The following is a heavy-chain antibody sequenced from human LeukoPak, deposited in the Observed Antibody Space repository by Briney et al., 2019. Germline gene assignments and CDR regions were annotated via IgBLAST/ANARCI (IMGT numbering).Heavy chain of an antibody. CDR2: IYYSGST. Sequence: KASETLSLTCTVPGGSISSSSYYWGWIRQPPGKGLEWIGSIYYSGSTYYNPSLKSRVTISVDTSKNQFSLHLNSVTPEDTAVYYCARRLTQYDCFDPWGQGILVTVSS. CDR1: GGSISSSSYY. D-gene: IGHD2-2*01. V-gene: IGHV4-39*01. J-gene: IGHJ5*02. CDR3: ARRLTQYDCFDP.